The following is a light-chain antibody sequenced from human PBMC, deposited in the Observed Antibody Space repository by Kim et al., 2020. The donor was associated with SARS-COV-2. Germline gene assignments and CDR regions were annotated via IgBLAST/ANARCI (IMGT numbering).Light chain of an antibody. CDR2: AAS. J-gene: IGKJ1*01. CDR1: QGIISY. Sequence: SASPGDEFTITCRAGQGIISYLAWYQQKPGKAPKLLIYAASTLQSGVPSRFSGSGSGTDFTLTISCLQSEDFATYYCHQYYSYPTFGQGTKVDIK. V-gene: IGKV1-8*01. CDR3: HQYYSYPT.